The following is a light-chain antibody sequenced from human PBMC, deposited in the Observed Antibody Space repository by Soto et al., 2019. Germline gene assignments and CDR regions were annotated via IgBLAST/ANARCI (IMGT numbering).Light chain of an antibody. CDR3: QQYNNWLMLS. CDR1: QSVSSSY. V-gene: IGKV3-15*01. J-gene: IGKJ4*01. CDR2: GAS. Sequence: EIVLTQSPGTLSLSPGESATLSCRASQSVSSSYLAWYQQKPGQAPRLLIYGASTRATGIPARFSGSGSGTEFTLPISSLQSEDFSIYYCQQYNNWLMLSFGGGTKVDIK.